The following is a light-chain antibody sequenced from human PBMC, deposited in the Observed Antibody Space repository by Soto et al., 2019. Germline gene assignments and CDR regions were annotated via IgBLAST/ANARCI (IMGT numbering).Light chain of an antibody. J-gene: IGLJ2*01. CDR3: SSYTTSSSVV. CDR1: SSDVGGYDY. Sequence: QSAVTQPASVSGSPGQSITISCTGTSSDVGGYDYVSWYQHHPGKAPKLMIYDVSNRPSGVSNRFSGSKSANTASLTISGLQAADEADYYCSSYTTSSSVVFGGGTKVTV. V-gene: IGLV2-14*03. CDR2: DVS.